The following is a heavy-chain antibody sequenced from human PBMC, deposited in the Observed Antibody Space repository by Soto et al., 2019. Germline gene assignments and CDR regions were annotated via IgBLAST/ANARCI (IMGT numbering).Heavy chain of an antibody. J-gene: IGHJ4*02. V-gene: IGHV4-61*01. CDR1: GGSVSSQTHF. Sequence: QVQLQESGPKLVKPSETLSLTCRVSGGSVSSQTHFWTWIRQAPGEGLEWIGYVYYSGITNFNPSLKSRVTISADTSNNQIFLSLTSVTAADTAVYYCAREDMSGTYYFDSWGQGTLVTVSS. CDR2: VYYSGIT. CDR3: AREDMSGTYYFDS. D-gene: IGHD1-26*01.